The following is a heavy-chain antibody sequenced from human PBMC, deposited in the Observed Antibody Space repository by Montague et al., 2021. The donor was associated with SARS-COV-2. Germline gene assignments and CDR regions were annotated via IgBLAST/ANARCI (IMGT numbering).Heavy chain of an antibody. Sequence: SETLSLTCIVSGGSITGYYWSWLRRSPGKGLEWIAYIYDGGAVNYNPSLGSRVTISTDTSKNQLSLKVNSVTAADTAVYCCVRDHPYGGPRGAYDIWGQGTVVTVSS. V-gene: IGHV4-59*01. CDR3: VRDHPYGGPRGAYDI. CDR1: GGSITGYY. D-gene: IGHD4-23*01. CDR2: IYDGGAV. J-gene: IGHJ3*02.